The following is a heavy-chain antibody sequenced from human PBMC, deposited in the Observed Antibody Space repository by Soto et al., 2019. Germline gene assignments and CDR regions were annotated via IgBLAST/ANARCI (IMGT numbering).Heavy chain of an antibody. CDR3: ARDPGPAAYYGMDV. V-gene: IGHV3-53*01. D-gene: IGHD6-25*01. CDR2: IYIGGST. J-gene: IGHJ6*02. Sequence: PGGSLRLACAASGFTVSSNYMSWVRQAPGKGLEWVSVIYIGGSTYYADSVKGRFTISRDNSKNTLYLQMNSLRAEDTAVYYCARDPGPAAYYGMDVWGQGTTVTVSS. CDR1: GFTVSSNY.